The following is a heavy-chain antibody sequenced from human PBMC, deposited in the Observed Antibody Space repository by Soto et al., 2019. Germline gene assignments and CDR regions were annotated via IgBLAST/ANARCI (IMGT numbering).Heavy chain of an antibody. J-gene: IGHJ4*02. D-gene: IGHD6-19*01. CDR3: ARSVEGHFDY. CDR2: ITSDTKTI. Sequence: EVQLVESGGDLVQRGGSLRLSCVASGFTFSVYSMNWVRQAPGKGLEWFSYITSDTKTIKYAESVKGRFTIARDNAKNSVYLQMTGLRDEDTAVDYCARSVEGHFDYWGQGTVVTVSS. V-gene: IGHV3-48*02. CDR1: GFTFSVYS.